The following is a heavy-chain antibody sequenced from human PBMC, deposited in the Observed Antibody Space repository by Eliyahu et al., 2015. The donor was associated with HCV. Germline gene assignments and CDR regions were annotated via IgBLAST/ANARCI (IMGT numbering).Heavy chain of an antibody. V-gene: IGHV4-34*01. D-gene: IGHD5-12*01. J-gene: IGHJ4*02. CDR3: ASIPSGYSGYAFGY. Sequence: QVQLQQWGAGLLKPSETLSLTCAVYGGSFSGYYWSWIRQPPGKGLEWIGEINHSGSTNYNPSLKSRVTISVDTSKNQFSLKLSSVTAADTAVYYCASIPSGYSGYAFGYWGQGTLVTVSS. CDR2: INHSGST. CDR1: GGSFSGYY.